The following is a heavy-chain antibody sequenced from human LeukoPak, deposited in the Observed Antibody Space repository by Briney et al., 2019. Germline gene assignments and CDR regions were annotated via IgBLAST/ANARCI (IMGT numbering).Heavy chain of an antibody. CDR3: ARGDLEFDY. Sequence: PSETLSLTCTVSGGSISSGSYYWSWIRQPAGKGLEWIGRIYTSGSTNYNPSLKSRVTISVDTSKNQFSLKLSSVTAADTAVYYCARGDLEFDYWGQGTLVTVSS. CDR2: IYTSGST. CDR1: GGSISSGSYY. V-gene: IGHV4-61*02. D-gene: IGHD2-21*02. J-gene: IGHJ4*02.